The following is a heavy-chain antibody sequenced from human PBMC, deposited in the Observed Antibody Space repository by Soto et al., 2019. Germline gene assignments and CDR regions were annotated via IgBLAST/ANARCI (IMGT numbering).Heavy chain of an antibody. CDR3: ARGVPAAIYYYYYYYGMDV. D-gene: IGHD2-2*02. J-gene: IGHJ6*02. CDR2: IIPIFGTA. Sequence: QVQLVQSGAEVKKPGSSVKVSCKASGGTFSSYAISWVRQAPGQGLEWMGGIIPIFGTANYAQKFQGRVTITADESTSTAYMEMSSLRSEDTAVYYCARGVPAAIYYYYYYYGMDVWGQEPTVTVSS. V-gene: IGHV1-69*01. CDR1: GGTFSSYA.